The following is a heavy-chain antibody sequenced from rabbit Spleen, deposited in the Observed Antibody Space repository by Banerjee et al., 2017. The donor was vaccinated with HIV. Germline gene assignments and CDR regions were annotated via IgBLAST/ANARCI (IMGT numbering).Heavy chain of an antibody. CDR3: ARESIYNGDGGDKGFNL. J-gene: IGHJ4*01. D-gene: IGHD2-1*01. V-gene: IGHV1S45*01. CDR2: IYTGNGKT. CDR1: GFSFSNSYD. Sequence: QEQLVESGGGLVKPGASLTLTCTPSGFSFSNSYDMCWVRQAPGKGLEWIGCIYTGNGKTYYASWAKGRFTISKSSSTTVTLQMTSLTAADTATYFCARESIYNGDGGDKGFNLWGPGTLVTVS.